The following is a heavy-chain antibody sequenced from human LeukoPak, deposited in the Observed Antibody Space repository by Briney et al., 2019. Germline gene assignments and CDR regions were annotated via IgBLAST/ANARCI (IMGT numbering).Heavy chain of an antibody. J-gene: IGHJ4*02. D-gene: IGHD1-26*01. CDR1: GYSIATYA. CDR2: ISGYNGKT. Sequence: ASLKVSCKASGYSIATYAITWVRQAPGLGLEWMGWISGYNGKTNYAPQLQGRLTMTTDTSTSTAYMELRSLRSDDTAMYYCARVGATYGVPIEYDDWGQGTLVTVSS. V-gene: IGHV1-18*01. CDR3: ARVGATYGVPIEYDD.